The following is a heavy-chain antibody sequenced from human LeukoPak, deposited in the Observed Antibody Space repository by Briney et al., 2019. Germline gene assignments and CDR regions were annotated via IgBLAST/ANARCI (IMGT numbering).Heavy chain of an antibody. CDR2: IYSGGEI. Sequence: GGSLRLSCAASGFTVSSNYVNWVRQAPGKGLEWVSVIYSGGEIYYADSVKGRFTISRDSSKNTLYLQMNSLRVEDTAVYFCARGCSDKKCYIHYWGQGTLVTVSS. CDR3: ARGCSDKKCYIHY. CDR1: GFTVSSNY. D-gene: IGHD2-15*01. J-gene: IGHJ4*02. V-gene: IGHV3-53*01.